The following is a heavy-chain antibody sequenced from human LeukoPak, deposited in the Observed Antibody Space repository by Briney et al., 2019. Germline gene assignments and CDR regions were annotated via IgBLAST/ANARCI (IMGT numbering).Heavy chain of an antibody. Sequence: SETLSLTCTVSGYSISSGYYWDWIRQPPGKGLEWIANIYHSGGTYYNPSLKSRVTIPVDTSKNQFSLKLSSVTAADTAVYYCARQGGGYCSSTRCYSAFDIWGQGTMVTVSS. CDR3: ARQGGGYCSSTRCYSAFDI. CDR2: IYHSGGT. CDR1: GYSISSGYY. J-gene: IGHJ3*02. D-gene: IGHD2-2*02. V-gene: IGHV4-38-2*02.